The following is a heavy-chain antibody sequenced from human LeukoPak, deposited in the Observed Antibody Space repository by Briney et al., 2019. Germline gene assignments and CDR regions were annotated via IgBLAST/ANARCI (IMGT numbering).Heavy chain of an antibody. CDR3: ARHPGGNSVFWFDY. J-gene: IGHJ4*02. CDR2: LSYDGFHK. D-gene: IGHD4-23*01. V-gene: IGHV3-30*09. Sequence: SLRLSCAASGFTFTNHAVHWVRQAPGKGLEWVAGLSYDGFHKYYADSVKGRFAISRDNSKNALYLQMNSLTAEDTAVYYCARHPGGNSVFWFDYWGQGTLVTVSS. CDR1: GFTFTNHA.